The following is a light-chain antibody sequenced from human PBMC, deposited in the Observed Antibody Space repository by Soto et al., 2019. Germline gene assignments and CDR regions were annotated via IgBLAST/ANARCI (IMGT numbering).Light chain of an antibody. CDR2: EVN. CDR3: XXYAGINNLGV. CDR1: SSDVGGYKY. Sequence: QSALTQPPSASGSPGQSVTISCTGTSSDVGGYKYVSWYQQHPGKAPNLMIFEVNKRPSGVPXXFSGSKSGNTASLTVSGXXXEXEXXXXXXXYAGINNLGVFGTGTKLTVL. V-gene: IGLV2-8*01. J-gene: IGLJ1*01.